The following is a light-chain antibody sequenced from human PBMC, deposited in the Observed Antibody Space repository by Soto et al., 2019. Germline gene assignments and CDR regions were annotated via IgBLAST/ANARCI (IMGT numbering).Light chain of an antibody. CDR2: GAS. CDR3: HQHDQWCT. Sequence: EMVMTQSPATLSVSLAEIATISCRASQSVRTKLVWYQQKPGQAPTLLIYGASTRATGIPARCSGSGSGTEFTLTISSLQSEDFAVYYCHQHDQWCTFGQGTKVEIK. CDR1: QSVRTK. V-gene: IGKV3-15*01. J-gene: IGKJ1*01.